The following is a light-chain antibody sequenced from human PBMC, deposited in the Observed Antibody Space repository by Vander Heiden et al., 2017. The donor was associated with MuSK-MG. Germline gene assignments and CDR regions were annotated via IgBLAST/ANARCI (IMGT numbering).Light chain of an antibody. CDR2: EVR. V-gene: IGLV2-23*02. Sequence: QSALTQPASVSGSPGPSITISCTGTSSDVGSSNLVSWYQQHPGKALKLMIDEVRKRPSGGSYRFSGAKSGNTASLTISGLEAEDEDDYYCCSDAGLYVFGTGTKVTVL. CDR1: SSDVGSSNL. CDR3: CSDAGLYV. J-gene: IGLJ1*01.